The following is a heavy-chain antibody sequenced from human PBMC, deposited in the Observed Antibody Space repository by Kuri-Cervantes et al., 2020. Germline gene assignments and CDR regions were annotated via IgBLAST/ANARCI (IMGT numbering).Heavy chain of an antibody. CDR3: ATDGRPRSGRYYYYGMDV. CDR2: ISYDGSNK. V-gene: IGHV3-30-3*01. CDR1: GFTFSSYA. J-gene: IGHJ6*02. D-gene: IGHD6-19*01. Sequence: GGSLRLSCAASGFTFSSYAMHWVRQAPGKGLEWVAVISYDGSNKYYPDSVKGRFTISRDNSKNTLYLQMNSLRAEDTAVYYCATDGRPRSGRYYYYGMDVWGQGTTVTVSS.